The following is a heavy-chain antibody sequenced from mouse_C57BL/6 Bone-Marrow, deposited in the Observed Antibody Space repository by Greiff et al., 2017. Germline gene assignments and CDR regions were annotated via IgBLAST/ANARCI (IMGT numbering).Heavy chain of an antibody. D-gene: IGHD1-1*01. CDR3: ARYGSSDYYAMDY. J-gene: IGHJ4*01. Sequence: QVQLQQSGAELVRPGTSVKMSCKASGYTFTNYWIGWAKQRPGHGLEWIGDIYPGGGYTNYNEKFKGKATLTADKSSSTAYMQFSSLTSEDSAIYYCARYGSSDYYAMDYWGQGTSVTVSS. V-gene: IGHV1-63*01. CDR2: IYPGGGYT. CDR1: GYTFTNYW.